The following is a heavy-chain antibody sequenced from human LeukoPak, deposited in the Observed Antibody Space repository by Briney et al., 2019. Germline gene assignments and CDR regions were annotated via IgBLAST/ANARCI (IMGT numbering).Heavy chain of an antibody. J-gene: IGHJ4*02. Sequence: GESLKISCKASGYSFTSYWIGWVRQRPGKGLEWMGIIDPTDSETRYTPSFQGQVTISVDKSLTTAYLQWNSLKASDTAMYYCARQTAMGRSGDYWGQGTLVTVYS. CDR3: ARQTAMGRSGDY. D-gene: IGHD5-18*01. CDR2: IDPTDSET. CDR1: GYSFTSYW. V-gene: IGHV5-51*01.